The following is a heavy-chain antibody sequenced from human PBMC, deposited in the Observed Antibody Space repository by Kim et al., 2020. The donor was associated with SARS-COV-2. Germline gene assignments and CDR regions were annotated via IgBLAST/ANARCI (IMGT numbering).Heavy chain of an antibody. J-gene: IGHJ6*01. CDR1: GFTFSSYS. CDR3: ARDCSGGSCYGRYYYYGM. V-gene: IGHV3-48*02. D-gene: IGHD2-15*01. CDR2: ISSSSTI. Sequence: GGSLRLSCAASGFTFSSYSMNWVRQAPGKGLEWVSYISSSSTIYYADSVKGRFTISRDNAKNSLYLQMNSLRDEDTAVYYCARDCSGGSCYGRYYYYGM.